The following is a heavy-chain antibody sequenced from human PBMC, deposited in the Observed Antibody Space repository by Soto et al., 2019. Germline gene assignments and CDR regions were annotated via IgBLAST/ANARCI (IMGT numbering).Heavy chain of an antibody. J-gene: IGHJ5*02. CDR3: VRTAREGAVAPHWFDR. CDR1: GASIRSTDYY. D-gene: IGHD2-21*02. CDR2: VYYTGST. V-gene: IGHV4-30-4*01. Sequence: SETLSLTCTVSGASIRSTDYYWSWICQAPGKGLEWIGYVYYTGSTYYNPSLMSRLTISVDTSKNQFSLKLTSVTAAETAVYYCVRTAREGAVAPHWFDRWGQGTQVTVSS.